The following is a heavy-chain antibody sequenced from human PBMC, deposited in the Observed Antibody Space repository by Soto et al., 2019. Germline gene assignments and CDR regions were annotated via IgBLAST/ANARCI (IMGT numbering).Heavy chain of an antibody. CDR3: AKEGYCSSTSCYGNYYYYGMDV. CDR2: INAGNGNT. D-gene: IGHD2-2*01. J-gene: IGHJ6*02. V-gene: IGHV1-3*01. Sequence: ASVKVSCKASGYTFTSYAMHWVRQAPGQRLEWMGWINAGNGNTKYSQKFQGRVTITRDTSASTAYMELSSLRSEDTAVYYCAKEGYCSSTSCYGNYYYYGMDVCGQGTTVTVSS. CDR1: GYTFTSYA.